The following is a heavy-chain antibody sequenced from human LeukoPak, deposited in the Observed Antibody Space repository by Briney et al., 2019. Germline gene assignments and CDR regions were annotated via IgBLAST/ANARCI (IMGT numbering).Heavy chain of an antibody. Sequence: GGSLRLSCAASGFTFSSYAMSWVRQAPGKGLEWVSAISGSGGSTYYADSVKGRFTISRDNSKNTLYLQMNSLRAEDTAVYYCAKESFWGFDSSGYRPFDYWGQGTLVTVSS. CDR2: ISGSGGST. V-gene: IGHV3-23*01. CDR3: AKESFWGFDSSGYRPFDY. J-gene: IGHJ4*02. D-gene: IGHD3-22*01. CDR1: GFTFSSYA.